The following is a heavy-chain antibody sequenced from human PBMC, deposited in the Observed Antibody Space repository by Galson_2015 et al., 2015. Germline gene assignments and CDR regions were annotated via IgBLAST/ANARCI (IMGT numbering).Heavy chain of an antibody. Sequence: SLRLSCAGSGFTFSSYAMSWVRQAPGKGLEWVSTISGSGGSTYYADSVKGRFTVSRDNSKNTLYLQMNSLRAEDTAVYYCARGYDSSGYYEYYYYGMDVWGQGTTVTVSS. CDR1: GFTFSSYA. V-gene: IGHV3-23*01. J-gene: IGHJ6*02. CDR3: ARGYDSSGYYEYYYYGMDV. D-gene: IGHD3-22*01. CDR2: ISGSGGST.